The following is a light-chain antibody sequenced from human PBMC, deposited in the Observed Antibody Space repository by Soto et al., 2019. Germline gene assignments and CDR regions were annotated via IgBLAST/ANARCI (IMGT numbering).Light chain of an antibody. Sequence: AIQMTQSPSSLSASVGDRVTITCRASQVIRHDLGWYQQKPGKAPKLLIYGASNLQSGVPSRFSGSGSCTDFTLTITSLQPEDFATYYCLHDHNYPWTFGQGTKVDIK. J-gene: IGKJ1*01. CDR2: GAS. V-gene: IGKV1-6*01. CDR1: QVIRHD. CDR3: LHDHNYPWT.